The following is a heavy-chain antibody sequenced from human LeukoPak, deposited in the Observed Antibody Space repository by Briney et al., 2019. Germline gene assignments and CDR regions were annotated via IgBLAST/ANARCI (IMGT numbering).Heavy chain of an antibody. V-gene: IGHV3-30*18. Sequence: PGGSLRLSCAASGFTFSSYGMHWVRQAPGKGLEWVAVISYDGSNKYYADSVKGRSTISRDNSKNTLCLQMNSLRAEDTAVYYCAKESSSWYPYFQHWGQGTLVTVSS. CDR2: ISYDGSNK. J-gene: IGHJ1*01. D-gene: IGHD6-13*01. CDR1: GFTFSSYG. CDR3: AKESSSWYPYFQH.